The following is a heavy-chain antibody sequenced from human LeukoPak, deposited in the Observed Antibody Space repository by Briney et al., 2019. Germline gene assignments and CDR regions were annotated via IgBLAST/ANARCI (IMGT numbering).Heavy chain of an antibody. J-gene: IGHJ4*02. CDR3: TTRSPARYCSDGACYSSADY. CDR2: IKSKVDGGTP. CDR1: GFSFSDAW. V-gene: IGHV3-15*07. Sequence: GGSLRLSCAASGFSFSDAWMSWVRQAPGKGLEWVGHIKSKVDGGTPDYVAPVKGRFTISRDDSRNTLYLQMSSLNTGDTAVYYCTTRSPARYCSDGACYSSADYWGQGALVTVSS. D-gene: IGHD2-15*01.